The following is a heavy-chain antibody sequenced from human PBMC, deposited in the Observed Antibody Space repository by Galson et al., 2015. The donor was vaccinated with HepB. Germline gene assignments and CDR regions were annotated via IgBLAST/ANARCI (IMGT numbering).Heavy chain of an antibody. CDR1: GYTFTGYY. CDR3: ARDNSDYYGSGITGH. J-gene: IGHJ4*02. D-gene: IGHD3-10*01. CDR2: INPNSGGT. Sequence: SVKVSCKASGYTFTGYYMHWVRQAPGQGLEWMGRINPNSGGTNYAQKFQGRVTMTRDTSISTAYMELSRLRSDDTAVYYCARDNSDYYGSGITGHWGQGTLVTVSS. V-gene: IGHV1-2*06.